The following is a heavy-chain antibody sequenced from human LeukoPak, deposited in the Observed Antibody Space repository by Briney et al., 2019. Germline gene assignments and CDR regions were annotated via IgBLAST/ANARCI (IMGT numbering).Heavy chain of an antibody. Sequence: SETLSLTCTVSGGSISSYYWSWIRQPPGRGLEWIGYIYYSGSTNYNPSLKSRVAISVDTSKNQFSLKLSSVTAADTAVHYCARVEGFDAFDIWGQGTMVTVSS. D-gene: IGHD5-24*01. CDR1: GGSISSYY. V-gene: IGHV4-59*01. CDR2: IYYSGST. J-gene: IGHJ3*02. CDR3: ARVEGFDAFDI.